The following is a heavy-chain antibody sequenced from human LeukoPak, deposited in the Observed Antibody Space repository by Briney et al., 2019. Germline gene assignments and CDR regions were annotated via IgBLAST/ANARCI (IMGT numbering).Heavy chain of an antibody. Sequence: GGSLRLSCAASGFTFSSYWMSCVRQAPGKGLEWVANIKQDGSEKYYVDSVKGRFTISRDNAKNSLYLQMNSLRAEDTAVYYCAREAAAASFDYWGQGTLVTVSS. CDR1: GFTFSSYW. CDR3: AREAAAASFDY. D-gene: IGHD6-13*01. V-gene: IGHV3-7*01. J-gene: IGHJ4*02. CDR2: IKQDGSEK.